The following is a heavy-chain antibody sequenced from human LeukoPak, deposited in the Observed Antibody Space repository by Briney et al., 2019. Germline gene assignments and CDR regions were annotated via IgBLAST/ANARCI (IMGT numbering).Heavy chain of an antibody. V-gene: IGHV3-66*01. J-gene: IGHJ4*02. CDR1: GFTVSSNS. CDR2: IYTGGTT. Sequence: PGGSLRLSCAASGFTVSSNSMSWVRQAPGKGLVWVSVIYTGGTTYYADSVKGRFTISRDNSKNTLYLQMNSLRAEDTAVYYCARYSSGFLDSWGQETLVTVSS. D-gene: IGHD6-19*01. CDR3: ARYSSGFLDS.